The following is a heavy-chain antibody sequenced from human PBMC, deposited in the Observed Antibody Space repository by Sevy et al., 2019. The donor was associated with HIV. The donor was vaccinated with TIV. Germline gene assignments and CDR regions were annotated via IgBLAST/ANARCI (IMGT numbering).Heavy chain of an antibody. J-gene: IGHJ6*02. CDR3: AKDIRVALVVPSPGYGMDV. CDR1: GFNFINYG. Sequence: GGSLRLSCAASGFNFINYGMSWVRQAPGKGLEWVSVISGSGDTTNYADSVKGRFVISRDNSKNTMYLQLNSLRAEDTAVYHCAKDIRVALVVPSPGYGMDVWGHGTSVTVSS. D-gene: IGHD2-15*01. CDR2: ISGSGDTT. V-gene: IGHV3-23*01.